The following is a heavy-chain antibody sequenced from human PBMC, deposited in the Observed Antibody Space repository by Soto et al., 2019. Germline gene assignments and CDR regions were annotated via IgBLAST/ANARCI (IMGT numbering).Heavy chain of an antibody. CDR2: IIPIFGTA. D-gene: IGHD3-3*01. CDR1: GGTFSSYA. J-gene: IGHJ6*02. V-gene: IGHV1-69*13. CDR3: ARKAVLRFLEWPERYYYYGMDV. Sequence: GASVKVSCKASGGTFSSYAISWVRQAPGQGLEWMGGIIPIFGTANYAQNFQGRVTITADESTSTAYMELSSLRSEDTAVYYCARKAVLRFLEWPERYYYYGMDVWGQGTTVTVSS.